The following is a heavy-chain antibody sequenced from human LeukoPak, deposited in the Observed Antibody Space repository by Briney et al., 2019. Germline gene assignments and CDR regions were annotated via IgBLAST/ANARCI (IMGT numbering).Heavy chain of an antibody. V-gene: IGHV3-48*03. D-gene: IGHD6-6*01. Sequence: PGGSLTLSCAASGFTFSSYEMTWVRQAPGKGLEWVSYISSSGSIIYYADSVKGRFTISRDNAKNSLYLQMNSLRAEDTAVYYCARIRGSSLSSHYMDVWGKGTTVTVSS. CDR1: GFTFSSYE. CDR3: ARIRGSSLSSHYMDV. J-gene: IGHJ6*03. CDR2: ISSSGSII.